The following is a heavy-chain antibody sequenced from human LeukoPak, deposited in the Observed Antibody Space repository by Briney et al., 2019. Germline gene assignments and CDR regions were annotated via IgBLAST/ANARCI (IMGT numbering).Heavy chain of an antibody. V-gene: IGHV3-23*01. CDR3: ARVRIVGATWAHFDY. D-gene: IGHD1-26*01. Sequence: PGGSLRLSCAGSGFTFSNYAMSWVRQAPGKGLEWVSVISGGGSSTYYADSVKGRFTISRDNSKNTLYLQMNSLRAEDTAVYYCARVRIVGATWAHFDYWGQGTLVTVSS. CDR2: ISGGGSST. J-gene: IGHJ4*02. CDR1: GFTFSNYA.